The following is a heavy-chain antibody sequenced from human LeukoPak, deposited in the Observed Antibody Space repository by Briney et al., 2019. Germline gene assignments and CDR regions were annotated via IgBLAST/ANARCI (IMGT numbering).Heavy chain of an antibody. CDR3: ARDSPNPFDFWSGYRQWNPDNWFDP. CDR2: ITWNSGNI. D-gene: IGHD3-3*01. CDR1: GFTFDDYA. J-gene: IGHJ5*02. V-gene: IGHV3-9*01. Sequence: GRSLRLSCAASGFTFDDYAMHWVRQAPGKGLEWVSGITWNSGNIGYADTVNGRFTISRDNAKNSLYLQMNSLRSEDTAVYYCARDSPNPFDFWSGYRQWNPDNWFDPWGQGTLVTVSS.